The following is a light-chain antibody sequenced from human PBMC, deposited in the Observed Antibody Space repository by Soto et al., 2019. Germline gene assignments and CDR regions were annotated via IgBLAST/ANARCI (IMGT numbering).Light chain of an antibody. CDR2: ATS. J-gene: IGKJ4*01. CDR3: QQANSFPHT. Sequence: DIQMTQSPSSVSASVGDRVIITCRASQNINRWLAWYQQKPGKAPQLLIYATSTLHSGVPSRFSGSGSGTDSTLTVSSLQPEDFATYYCQQANSFPHTLGGGTRVEIK. CDR1: QNINRW. V-gene: IGKV1-12*01.